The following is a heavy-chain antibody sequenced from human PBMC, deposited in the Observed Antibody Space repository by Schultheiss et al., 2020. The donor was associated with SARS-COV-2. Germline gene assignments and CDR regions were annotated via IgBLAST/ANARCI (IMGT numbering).Heavy chain of an antibody. D-gene: IGHD7-27*01. Sequence: SETLSLTCTVSGGSISSYYWTWIRQPAGKGLEWIGRVYPSGTTNYNPSLKSRVTISVDTSKNQFSLKLSSVTAADTAMYYCATGSGDFDHWGQGALVTVSS. J-gene: IGHJ4*02. CDR3: ATGSGDFDH. CDR1: GGSISSYY. CDR2: VYPSGTT. V-gene: IGHV4-4*07.